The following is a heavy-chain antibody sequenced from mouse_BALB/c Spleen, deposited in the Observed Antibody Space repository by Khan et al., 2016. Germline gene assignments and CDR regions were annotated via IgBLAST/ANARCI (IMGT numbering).Heavy chain of an antibody. Sequence: QVQLQQSGAELMKPGASVKISCKSTGYTFSNYWIEWVKQRPGHGLEWIGDILPGSGKSNYNEILKGKATFTADTSSNTAYLQLRSLTSEDSAVYDRARAWDSMDYWGQGTSVTVSS. CDR2: ILPGSGKS. CDR3: ARAWDSMDY. J-gene: IGHJ4*01. CDR1: GYTFSNYW. V-gene: IGHV1-9*01. D-gene: IGHD4-1*01.